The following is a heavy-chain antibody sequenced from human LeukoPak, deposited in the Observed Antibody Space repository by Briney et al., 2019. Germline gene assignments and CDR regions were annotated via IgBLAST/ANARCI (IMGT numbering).Heavy chain of an antibody. Sequence: PSETLSLTCTVSGGSISSGGYYWSWIRQHPGKGLEWIGYIYYSGSTYYNPSLKSRVTISVDTSKNQFSLKLSSVTAADTAVYYCARALYCCSTSRWEWYGFDIWGPGTMVTVSS. J-gene: IGHJ3*02. D-gene: IGHD2-2*01. V-gene: IGHV4-31*03. CDR3: ARALYCCSTSRWEWYGFDI. CDR2: IYYSGST. CDR1: GGSISSGGYY.